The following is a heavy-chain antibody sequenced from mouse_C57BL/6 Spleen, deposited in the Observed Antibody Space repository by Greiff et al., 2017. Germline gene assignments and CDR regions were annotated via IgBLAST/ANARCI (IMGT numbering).Heavy chain of an antibody. CDR1: GFTFSSYA. CDR2: ISDGGSYT. Sequence: EVQGVESGGGLVKPGGSLKLSCAASGFTFSSYAMSWVRQTPEKRLEWVATISDGGSYTYYPDNVKGRFTISRDNAKNNLYLQMSHLKSEDTAMYYCARDRSYGNPYFDVWGTGTTVTLSS. D-gene: IGHD2-1*01. J-gene: IGHJ1*03. V-gene: IGHV5-4*01. CDR3: ARDRSYGNPYFDV.